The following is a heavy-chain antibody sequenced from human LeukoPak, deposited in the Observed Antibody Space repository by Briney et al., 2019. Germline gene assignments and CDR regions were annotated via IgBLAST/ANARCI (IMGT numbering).Heavy chain of an antibody. J-gene: IGHJ3*02. Sequence: SETLSLTCTVSGGSISSYYWSWIRQPPGKGLEWIGYIYYSGSTNYNPSLKSRATISVDTSKNQFSLKLSSVTAADTAVYYCAREIGYSYGSTDAFDIWGQGTMVTVSS. D-gene: IGHD5-18*01. CDR3: AREIGYSYGSTDAFDI. V-gene: IGHV4-59*01. CDR2: IYYSGST. CDR1: GGSISSYY.